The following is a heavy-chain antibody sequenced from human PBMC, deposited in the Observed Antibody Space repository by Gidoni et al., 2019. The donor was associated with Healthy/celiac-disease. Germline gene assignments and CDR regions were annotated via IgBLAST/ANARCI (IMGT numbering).Heavy chain of an antibody. CDR3: AREGVEYSSSAEYFQH. V-gene: IGHV3-33*01. CDR2: IWYDGSNK. Sequence: QVQLVESGGGVVQPGRSLRLSCAASGFTFSRYGMHGVSPAPGKGMEWVVVIWYDGSNKYYADSVKGRFTISRDNSKNTLYLQMTSLRAEDTAVYYCAREGVEYSSSAEYFQHWGQGTLVTVSS. D-gene: IGHD6-6*01. CDR1: GFTFSRYG. J-gene: IGHJ1*01.